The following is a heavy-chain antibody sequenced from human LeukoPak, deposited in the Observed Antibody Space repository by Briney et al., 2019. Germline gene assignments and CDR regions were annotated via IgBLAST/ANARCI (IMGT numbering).Heavy chain of an antibody. CDR1: GVPFSNYY. Sequence: SETLSLTCGVSGVPFSNYYWSWVRQSPTQGLEWIGEINHSGYTNYNPSLKSRVTMSIDTSKNQFSLKLTSVTAADAGVYYCTRAVAGNPHWGQGTLVTVSS. J-gene: IGHJ4*02. V-gene: IGHV4-34*01. D-gene: IGHD6-19*01. CDR3: TRAVAGNPH. CDR2: INHSGYT.